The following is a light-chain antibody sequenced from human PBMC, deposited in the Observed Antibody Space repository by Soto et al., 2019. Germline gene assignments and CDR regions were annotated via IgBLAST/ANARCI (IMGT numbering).Light chain of an antibody. Sequence: QSVLTQPPSASGTPGQSVTISCSGGSSNIGSNPVIWYQHVPGTAPKLLIHTNTQRPLGVPVRFSGSKSGTSASLAISGLQSEDEADYYCAAWDDTFYVFGSGTKLTVL. CDR3: AAWDDTFYV. J-gene: IGLJ1*01. V-gene: IGLV1-44*01. CDR1: SSNIGSNP. CDR2: TNT.